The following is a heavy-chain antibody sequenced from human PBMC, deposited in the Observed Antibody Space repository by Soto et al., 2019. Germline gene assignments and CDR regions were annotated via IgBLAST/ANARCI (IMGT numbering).Heavy chain of an antibody. CDR3: AREGDVYNRDGFDS. D-gene: IGHD1-1*01. Sequence: QVQLQESGPGLVKPSETLSLTCTVSGGSVSSGSYYWSWIRQPPGKGLEWIGYIYYSGSTKHNPSLKTRGPISVDTSKTQFSLKLSSVTAADTAVYYCAREGDVYNRDGFDSWGQGTLVTVSS. CDR1: GGSVSSGSYY. V-gene: IGHV4-61*01. J-gene: IGHJ4*02. CDR2: IYYSGST.